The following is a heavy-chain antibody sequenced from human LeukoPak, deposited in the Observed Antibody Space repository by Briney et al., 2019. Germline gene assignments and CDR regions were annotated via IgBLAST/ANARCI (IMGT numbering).Heavy chain of an antibody. CDR3: ARDQSVRLLQTSSTYFKHVFAI. J-gene: IGHJ3*02. CDR1: GYTFTTYG. D-gene: IGHD6-13*01. V-gene: IGHV1-18*01. Sequence: ASVKVSFTASGYTFTTYGISWVRQAPGQGLEWMGWISAYNGNTNYAQKVQGRVTMTTDTSTSTAYMELRSLRFDDTAVYYCARDQSVRLLQTSSTYFKHVFAIWGQGSMVTVSS. CDR2: ISAYNGNT.